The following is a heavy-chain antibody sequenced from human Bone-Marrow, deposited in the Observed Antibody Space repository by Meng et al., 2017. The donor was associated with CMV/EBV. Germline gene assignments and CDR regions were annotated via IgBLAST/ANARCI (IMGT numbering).Heavy chain of an antibody. CDR1: GGSISSGGYY. V-gene: IGHV4-31*03. J-gene: IGHJ3*02. Sequence: LRLSCTVSGGSISSGGYYWSWIRQHPGKGLEWIGYIYYSGSTYYNPSLKSRVTISVDTSKNQFSLKLSSVTAADTAVYYCARDQEVVDAFDIWGQGTMVTVSS. CDR2: IYYSGST. D-gene: IGHD3-22*01. CDR3: ARDQEVVDAFDI.